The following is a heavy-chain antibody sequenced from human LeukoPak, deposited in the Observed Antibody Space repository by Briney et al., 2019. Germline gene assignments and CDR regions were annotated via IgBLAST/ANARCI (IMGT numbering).Heavy chain of an antibody. J-gene: IGHJ4*02. V-gene: IGHV4-4*07. D-gene: IGHD3-10*01. CDR2: IYTSGST. Sequence: KPSETLSLTCTVSGVSISSYYWSWIRQPAGKGLEWIGRIYTSGSTNYNPSLKSRVTMSVDTSKNQFSLKLSSVTAADTAVYYCARGAGPHRYHLGSLGENFDYWGQGTLVTVSS. CDR3: ARGAGPHRYHLGSLGENFDY. CDR1: GVSISSYY.